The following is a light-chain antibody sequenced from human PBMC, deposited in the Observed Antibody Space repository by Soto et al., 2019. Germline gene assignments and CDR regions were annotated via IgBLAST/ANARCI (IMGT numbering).Light chain of an antibody. CDR2: GAS. J-gene: IGKJ2*01. CDR1: QSVSSSF. V-gene: IGKV3D-7*01. Sequence: EIILTQSPASLSLSPGERATLSCRASQSVSSSFLSWYQHKPGQAPRLLIYGASTRATGIPARFSGSGSGTDFTLTISGLQSEDFAVYYCQQYNDWPPGYTFGQGTKVDIK. CDR3: QQYNDWPPGYT.